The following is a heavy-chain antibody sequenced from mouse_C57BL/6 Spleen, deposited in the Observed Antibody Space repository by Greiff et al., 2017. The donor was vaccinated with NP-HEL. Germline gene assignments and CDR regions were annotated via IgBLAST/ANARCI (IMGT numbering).Heavy chain of an antibody. D-gene: IGHD2-2*01. J-gene: IGHJ2*01. CDR2: IYPRSGNT. CDR1: GYTFTSYG. CDR3: ARSLGYDRAYFDY. V-gene: IGHV1-81*01. Sequence: QVQLQQSGAELARPGASVKLSCKASGYTFTSYGISWVKQRTGQGLEWIGEIYPRSGNTYYNEKFKGKATLTADKSSSTAYMELRSLTSGDSAVYFCARSLGYDRAYFDYWGQGTTLTVSS.